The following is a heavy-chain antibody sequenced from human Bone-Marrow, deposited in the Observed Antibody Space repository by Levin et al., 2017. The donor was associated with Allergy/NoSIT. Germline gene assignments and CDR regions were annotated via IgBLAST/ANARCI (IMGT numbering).Heavy chain of an antibody. CDR3: ARGIRSSRTLWFDP. D-gene: IGHD2-2*01. CDR1: GGSINSYY. CDR2: IFFTGST. Sequence: SQTLSLTCTVSGGSINSYYRTWIRQPPGKGLEWIGHIFFTGSTKYNPSLKSRVTISEDTSKNQFSLNLTSVTAADTGVYYCARGIRSSRTLWFDPWGQGTLVTVSS. J-gene: IGHJ5*02. V-gene: IGHV4-59*01.